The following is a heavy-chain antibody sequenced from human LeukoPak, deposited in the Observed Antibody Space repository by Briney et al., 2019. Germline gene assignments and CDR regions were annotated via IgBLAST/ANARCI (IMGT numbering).Heavy chain of an antibody. CDR2: ITSSGGNT. CDR1: GFXFSSYA. Sequence: GGSLRLSCAASGFXFSSYAITWVRQAPGKGLEWVSTITSSGGNTYYADSVKGRFTISRDNSKNTLYLQMNNLRAEDTAVYYCAREAPFDYWGQGTLVTVSS. CDR3: AREAPFDY. V-gene: IGHV3-23*01. J-gene: IGHJ4*02.